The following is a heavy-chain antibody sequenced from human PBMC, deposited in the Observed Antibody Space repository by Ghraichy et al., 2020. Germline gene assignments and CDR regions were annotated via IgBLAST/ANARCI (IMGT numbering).Heavy chain of an antibody. J-gene: IGHJ6*02. Sequence: ASVKVSCKVSGYMFTELYMHWVRQAPGKGLEWMGGFDPEDGETIYAQKFQGRVTMTEDTSTNTAYLDLSGLSSEDTAVYYCAADPRLAGTWYYYYGLDVWAKGPRSPSP. CDR1: GYMFTELY. CDR2: FDPEDGET. CDR3: AADPRLAGTWYYYYGLDV. V-gene: IGHV1-24*01.